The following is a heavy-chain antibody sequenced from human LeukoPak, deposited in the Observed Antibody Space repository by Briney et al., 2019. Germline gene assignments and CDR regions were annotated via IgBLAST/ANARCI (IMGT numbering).Heavy chain of an antibody. V-gene: IGHV3-13*01. CDR3: ARQSCTLTPTRQPPNWFDH. CDR1: AFTFSTFD. D-gene: IGHD2-2*01. J-gene: IGHJ5*02. CDR2: TDSTGDT. Sequence: GGSLRLSCAVSAFTFSTFDMHWVRQAAGRGLEWVSTTDSTGDTYYPGSVRGGFTISRENARTSLYLQMNSLRAGDTAVYYCARQSCTLTPTRQPPNWFDHWDQGTLVTVSS.